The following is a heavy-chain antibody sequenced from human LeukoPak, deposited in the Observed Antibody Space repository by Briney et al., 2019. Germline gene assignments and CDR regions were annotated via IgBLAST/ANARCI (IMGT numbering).Heavy chain of an antibody. Sequence: ASVKVSCKASGYTFTSYGIRCVRQAPGQGLEWMGWISGYNGNTNYAQKVQGRVTMTTDTSTSTAYMELRSLRSDDTAVYYCARDSHRAQDAFDMWGQGTMVTVSS. CDR2: ISGYNGNT. J-gene: IGHJ3*02. CDR3: ARDSHRAQDAFDM. CDR1: GYTFTSYG. V-gene: IGHV1-18*01.